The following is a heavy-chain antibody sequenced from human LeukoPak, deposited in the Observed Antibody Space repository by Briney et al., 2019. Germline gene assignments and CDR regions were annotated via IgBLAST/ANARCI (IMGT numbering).Heavy chain of an antibody. J-gene: IGHJ3*02. CDR2: IYYSVST. CDR3: ARARSVLLWFGEFPPAAFDI. CDR1: GGSISSYY. D-gene: IGHD3-10*01. Sequence: SETLSLTCTVSGGSISSYYWSWIRQPPGKGLEWIGYIYYSVSTNYNPSLKSRVTISVDTSNNQFSLKLSSVTAADTAVYYCARARSVLLWFGEFPPAAFDIWGQGTMVTVSS. V-gene: IGHV4-59*01.